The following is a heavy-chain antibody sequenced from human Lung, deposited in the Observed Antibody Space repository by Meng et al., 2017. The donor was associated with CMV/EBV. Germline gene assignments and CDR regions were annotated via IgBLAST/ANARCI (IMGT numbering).Heavy chain of an antibody. CDR3: ARRLNLAYRPGKYNCLDP. V-gene: IGHV2-5*02. D-gene: IGHD3-10*01. CDR1: GFPLTTNGVG. J-gene: IGHJ5*02. CDR2: IYWDDEK. Sequence: QITLKESGPTLVKPTQTLTLTCPFSGFPLTTNGVGVVWIRQPPGKALEWLALIYWDDEKQYSPALKSRLTITKDTSKNQVVLTMTNMDPVDTATYFCARRLNLAYRPGKYNCLDPWGQGTMVTVAS.